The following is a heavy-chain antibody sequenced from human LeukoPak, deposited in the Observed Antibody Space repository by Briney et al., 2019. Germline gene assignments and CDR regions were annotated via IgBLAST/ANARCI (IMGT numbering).Heavy chain of an antibody. CDR1: GFTFSRFG. CDR3: AQKGGTDH. Sequence: GGSLRLSCAASGFTFSRFGMNWVRQAPGKGLEWVSYISSSSSAIYYADSVRGRFTISRDNARNSLYLQMSSLRDEDTAVYYCAQKGGTDHWGQGTLVTVSS. V-gene: IGHV3-48*02. D-gene: IGHD2-15*01. J-gene: IGHJ4*02. CDR2: ISSSSSAI.